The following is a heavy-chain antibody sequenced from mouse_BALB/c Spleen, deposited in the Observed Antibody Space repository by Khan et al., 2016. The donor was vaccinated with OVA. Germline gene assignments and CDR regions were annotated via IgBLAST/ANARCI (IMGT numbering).Heavy chain of an antibody. CDR2: IWSDGST. CDR1: GFSLTNYG. V-gene: IGHV2-6-1*01. D-gene: IGHD2-10*01. J-gene: IGHJ4*01. CDR3: ARQPYYHYYLMDY. Sequence: QVQLQQSGPGLVAPSQSLSITCPISGFSLTNYGVHWVRQPPGKGLEWLVVIWSDGSTTYNSALKSRLSISKDNSKSQVFLKMSSLQTDDTAMYYCARQPYYHYYLMDYWGQGTSVTVSS.